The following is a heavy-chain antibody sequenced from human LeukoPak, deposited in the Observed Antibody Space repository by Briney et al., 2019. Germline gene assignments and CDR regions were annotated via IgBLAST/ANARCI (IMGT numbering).Heavy chain of an antibody. CDR1: GGTYSSYA. D-gene: IGHD6-13*01. J-gene: IGHJ4*02. V-gene: IGHV1-18*01. Sequence: ASVKVSCTASGGTYSSYAISWVRQAPGQGLEWMGWISAYNGNTNYAQKLQGRVTMTTDTSTSTAYMELRSLRSDDTAVYYCARVPYSSSWYGDYWGQGTLVTVSS. CDR3: ARVPYSSSWYGDY. CDR2: ISAYNGNT.